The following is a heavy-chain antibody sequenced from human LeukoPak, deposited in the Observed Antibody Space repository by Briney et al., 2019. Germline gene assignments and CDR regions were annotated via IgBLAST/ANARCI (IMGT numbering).Heavy chain of an antibody. CDR3: ARDGRFLEWPEDYCYMDV. CDR1: GGSISSGDYY. D-gene: IGHD3-3*01. Sequence: SETLSLTCTVSGGSISSGDYYWSWIRQPPGKGLEWIGYIYYSGSTYYNPSLKSRVTISVDTSKNQFSLKLSSVTAADTAVYYCARDGRFLEWPEDYCYMDVWGKGTTVTVSS. J-gene: IGHJ6*03. CDR2: IYYSGST. V-gene: IGHV4-30-4*08.